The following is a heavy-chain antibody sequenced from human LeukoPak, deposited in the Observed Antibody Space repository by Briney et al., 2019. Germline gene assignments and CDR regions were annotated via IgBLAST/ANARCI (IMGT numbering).Heavy chain of an antibody. V-gene: IGHV3-48*03. CDR1: GFTLSSYE. CDR3: AKDHLPGIVVADRDY. Sequence: GGSLRLSCVASGFTLSSYEMNWVRQAPGKGLEWLSYITSSDSTTHYADSVKGRFTISRDNSKNTLYLQINSLRAEDTAVYYCAKDHLPGIVVADRDYWGQGTLVTVSS. J-gene: IGHJ4*02. CDR2: ITSSDSTT. D-gene: IGHD6-19*01.